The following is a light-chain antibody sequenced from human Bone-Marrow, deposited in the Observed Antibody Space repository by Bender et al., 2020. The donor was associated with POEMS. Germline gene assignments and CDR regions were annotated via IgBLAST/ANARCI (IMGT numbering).Light chain of an antibody. CDR2: DVS. J-gene: IGLJ2*01. Sequence: QSALTQPASVSGSPGQSITISCTGTSSDVGSYKVVSWYQQHPGKAPKLIIYDVSNRPSGVSYRFSGSKSANTASLTISGLQAEDEADYYCSSYTATTVVFGGGTKLTVL. CDR1: SSDVGSYKV. V-gene: IGLV2-14*02. CDR3: SSYTATTVV.